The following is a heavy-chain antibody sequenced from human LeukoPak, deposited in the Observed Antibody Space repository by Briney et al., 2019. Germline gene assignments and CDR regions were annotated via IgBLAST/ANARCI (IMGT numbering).Heavy chain of an antibody. V-gene: IGHV3-30-3*01. J-gene: IGHJ4*02. D-gene: IGHD2-15*01. CDR1: GFTFSSYA. CDR2: ISYDGSNK. Sequence: GGSLRLSCAASGFTFSSYAMHWVRQAPGKGLEWVAVISYDGSNKYYADSVKGRFTISRDNSKNTLYLQMNSLRAEDTAVYYCAREVGSGGSNYFDYWGQGTLVTVSS. CDR3: AREVGSGGSNYFDY.